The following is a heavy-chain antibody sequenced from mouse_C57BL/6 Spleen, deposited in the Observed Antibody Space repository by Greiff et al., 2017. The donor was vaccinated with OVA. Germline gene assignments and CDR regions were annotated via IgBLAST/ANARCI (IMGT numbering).Heavy chain of an antibody. V-gene: IGHV3-1*01. CDR2: ISYSGST. CDR3: ARGERFGYFDY. Sequence: DVQLQESGPGMVKPSQSLSLTCTVTGYSITSGYDWHWIRHFPGNKLEWMGYISYSGSTNYNPSLKSRISITHDTSKNHFFLKLNSVTTEDTATYYCARGERFGYFDYWGQGTTLTVSS. J-gene: IGHJ2*01. CDR1: GYSITSGYD.